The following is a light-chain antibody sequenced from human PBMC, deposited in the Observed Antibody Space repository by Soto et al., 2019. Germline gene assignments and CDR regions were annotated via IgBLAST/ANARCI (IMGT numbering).Light chain of an antibody. J-gene: IGKJ4*01. CDR3: QHYNNWIAS. V-gene: IGKV3-15*01. Sequence: VVLTPSPATLSVSPGNTFTIYFCANQTITSNLAWYQQKPGQAPRLLIYGASTRATGIPVRFSGSGSGTEFTLTISSLQSEDFAVYYCQHYNNWIASFGGGTKVDI. CDR1: QTITSN. CDR2: GAS.